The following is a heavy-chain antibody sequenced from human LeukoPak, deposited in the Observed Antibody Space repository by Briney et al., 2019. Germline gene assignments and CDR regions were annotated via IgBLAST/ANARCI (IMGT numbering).Heavy chain of an antibody. CDR1: GGSISSYY. CDR3: ARDLPPMGTYGSGSHYYYYGMDV. CDR2: IYTSGST. J-gene: IGHJ6*02. V-gene: IGHV4-4*07. D-gene: IGHD3-10*01. Sequence: PSETLSLTCTVSGGSISSYYWSWIRQPAGKGLEWIGRIYTSGSTNYNPSLKSRVTMSVDTSKNQFSLKLSSVTVADTAVYYCARDLPPMGTYGSGSHYYYYGMDVWGQGTTVTVSS.